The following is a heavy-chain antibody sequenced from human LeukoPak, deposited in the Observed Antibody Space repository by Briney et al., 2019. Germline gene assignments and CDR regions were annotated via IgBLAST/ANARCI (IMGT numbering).Heavy chain of an antibody. J-gene: IGHJ5*02. CDR2: IYSSGNT. Sequence: SETLSLTCIVSGGSINIYYWSWIPQSPGKGLEWIGYIYSSGNTKYNTSLKSRVTISVDTSKNKFSLKLSPVTAADTALYYCAREVSGYGSGGRCENWFDTWGQGTLVTVSS. CDR3: AREVSGYGSGGRCENWFDT. V-gene: IGHV4-59*01. CDR1: GGSINIYY. D-gene: IGHD2-15*01.